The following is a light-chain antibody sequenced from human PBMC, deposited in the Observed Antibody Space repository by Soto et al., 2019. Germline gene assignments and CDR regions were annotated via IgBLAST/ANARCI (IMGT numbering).Light chain of an antibody. CDR2: GAS. CDR3: QQYTDWPLT. J-gene: IGKJ1*01. Sequence: VMTQAPATLSVSPGERATLSCRASQTINNNVAWYQQKDGQVPRLLIYGASTRASDIPARFSGSGSGTDFTLTISRLEHEDFAVYYCQQYTDWPLTFGQG. CDR1: QTINNN. V-gene: IGKV3-15*01.